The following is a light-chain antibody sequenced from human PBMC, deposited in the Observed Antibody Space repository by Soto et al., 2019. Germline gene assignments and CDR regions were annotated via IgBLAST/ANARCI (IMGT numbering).Light chain of an antibody. Sequence: DIQMTQSPSTLSASVGDRVTITCRASQSISKGLAWYQQKPGKAPKPLIYDASISQSGVPSRFSGSGSGTEFTLTIRSLQPDDFATYYCQQYKGHPVTFGQGTKVELK. CDR1: QSISKG. CDR2: DAS. J-gene: IGKJ1*01. CDR3: QQYKGHPVT. V-gene: IGKV1-5*01.